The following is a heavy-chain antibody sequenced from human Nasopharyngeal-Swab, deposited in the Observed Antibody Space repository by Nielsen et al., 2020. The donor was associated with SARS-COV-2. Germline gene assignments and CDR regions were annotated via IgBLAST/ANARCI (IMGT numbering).Heavy chain of an antibody. V-gene: IGHV3-30-3*01. CDR3: ARDPLGYSYEDY. D-gene: IGHD5-18*01. CDR2: ISYDGSNK. J-gene: IGHJ4*02. CDR1: GFTFSSYA. Sequence: GESLKISCAASGFTFSSYAMHWVRQAPGKGLEWVAVISYDGSNKYYADSVKGRFTISRDNSKNTLYLQMNSLRAEDTAVYYCARDPLGYSYEDYWGQGTLVTVSS.